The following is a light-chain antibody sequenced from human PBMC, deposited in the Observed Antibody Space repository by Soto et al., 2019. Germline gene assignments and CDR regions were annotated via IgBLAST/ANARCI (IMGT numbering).Light chain of an antibody. V-gene: IGLV1-40*01. Sequence: QSVLTQPPSVSGAPGQGVTISWTGSSSNIGAGYDVHWYQQLPGTAPKLLIYGNSNRPSGVPDRFSGSKSGTSASLAITGLQAEDEADYYCQSYDSSLSGSVFGGGTKVTVL. J-gene: IGLJ2*01. CDR3: QSYDSSLSGSV. CDR2: GNS. CDR1: SSNIGAGYD.